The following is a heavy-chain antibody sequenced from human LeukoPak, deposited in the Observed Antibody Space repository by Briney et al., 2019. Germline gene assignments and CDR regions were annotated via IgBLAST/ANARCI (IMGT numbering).Heavy chain of an antibody. Sequence: PGGSLRLSCAASGFTFSNYAMSWVRQAPGKGLEWVSAISGSGSSTYYADSVKGRFTISRDNSRTTLYLQMNSLGAEDTAVYYCAKPIGVAGTGFDYWGQGTLVIVSS. V-gene: IGHV3-23*01. J-gene: IGHJ4*02. CDR2: ISGSGSST. CDR1: GFTFSNYA. D-gene: IGHD6-19*01. CDR3: AKPIGVAGTGFDY.